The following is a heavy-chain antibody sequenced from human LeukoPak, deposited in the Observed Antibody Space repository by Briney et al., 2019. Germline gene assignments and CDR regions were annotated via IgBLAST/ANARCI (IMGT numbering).Heavy chain of an antibody. CDR1: GFTFSSYA. Sequence: VGSLRLSCAASGFTFSSYAMSWVRQAPGKGLEWVSAISGSGASTDYADSVRGRFTISRDNSKNTLYLQMNSLRAEDTAVYYCAKGLSIVGATTFIDYWGQGTLVTVSS. CDR2: ISGSGAST. V-gene: IGHV3-23*01. CDR3: AKGLSIVGATTFIDY. D-gene: IGHD1-26*01. J-gene: IGHJ4*02.